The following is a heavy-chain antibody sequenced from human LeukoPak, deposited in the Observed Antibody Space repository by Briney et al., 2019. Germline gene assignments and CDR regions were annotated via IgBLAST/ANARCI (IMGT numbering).Heavy chain of an antibody. J-gene: IGHJ4*02. V-gene: IGHV1-69*04. Sequence: ASVKVSCKASGGTFSSYAISWVRQAPGQGLEWMGRIIPILGIANYAQKFQGRVTITADKSTSTAYMELSSLRSDDTAVYYCARDDFWSGYYPFDYWGQGTLVTVSS. CDR3: ARDDFWSGYYPFDY. CDR1: GGTFSSYA. CDR2: IIPILGIA. D-gene: IGHD3-3*01.